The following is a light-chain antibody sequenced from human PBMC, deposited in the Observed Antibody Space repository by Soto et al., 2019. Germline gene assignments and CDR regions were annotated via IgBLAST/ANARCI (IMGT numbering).Light chain of an antibody. CDR2: KVS. Sequence: DVVMTQSPLSLPVTLGQPASISCRSTQSLVYTDGITYLSWFQRRPGQSARRLIYKVSNRDSGVPDRFSGSGSVTDFTLTISRVEADDVGMYFCMQGAHWPWTFGQGTEVEIK. CDR1: QSLVYTDGITY. J-gene: IGKJ1*01. V-gene: IGKV2-30*01. CDR3: MQGAHWPWT.